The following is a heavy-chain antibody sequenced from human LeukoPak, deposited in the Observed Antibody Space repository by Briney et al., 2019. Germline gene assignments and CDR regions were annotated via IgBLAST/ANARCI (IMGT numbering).Heavy chain of an antibody. Sequence: GGSLRLSCAASGFTFSTSWMSWVRQAPGKGLEWLANIRKDGGERYYVDSVKGRFTISRDNAENSLHLQMNSLRAEDTAVYYCSTSLDAPGNYGGQGILATVS. CDR1: GFTFSTSW. D-gene: IGHD4-23*01. V-gene: IGHV3-7*01. J-gene: IGHJ4*02. CDR3: STSLDAPGNY. CDR2: IRKDGGER.